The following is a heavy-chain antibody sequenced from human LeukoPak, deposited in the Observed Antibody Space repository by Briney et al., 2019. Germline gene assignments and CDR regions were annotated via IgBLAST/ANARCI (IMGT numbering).Heavy chain of an antibody. CDR2: INPNSGGT. Sequence: ASVKVSCKASGYTFTGYYMHWVRQAPGQGLEWMGWINPNSGGTNYAQKFQVRGTMTRDTSISTAYMELSSLRSEDTAVYYCARVPLRSEYSSSWEYYFDYWGQGTLVTVSS. CDR3: ARVPLRSEYSSSWEYYFDY. J-gene: IGHJ4*02. D-gene: IGHD6-6*01. CDR1: GYTFTGYY. V-gene: IGHV1-2*02.